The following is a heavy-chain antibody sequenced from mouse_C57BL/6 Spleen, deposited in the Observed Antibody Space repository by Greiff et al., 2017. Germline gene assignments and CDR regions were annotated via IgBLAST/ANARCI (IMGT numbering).Heavy chain of an antibody. V-gene: IGHV3-6*01. J-gene: IGHJ3*01. Sequence: EVHLVESGPGLVKPSQSLSLTCSVTGYSITSGYYWNWIRQFPGNKLEWMGYISYDGSNNYNPSLKNRNSITRDTSKNQFFLKLNSVTTEDTATYYCASSIYYGYDEEGDWFAYWGQGTLVTVSA. CDR1: GYSITSGYY. CDR2: ISYDGSN. CDR3: ASSIYYGYDEEGDWFAY. D-gene: IGHD2-2*01.